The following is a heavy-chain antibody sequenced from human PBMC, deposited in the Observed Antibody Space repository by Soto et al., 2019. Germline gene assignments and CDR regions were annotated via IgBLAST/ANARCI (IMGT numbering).Heavy chain of an antibody. CDR2: INHSGST. D-gene: IGHD6-19*01. J-gene: IGHJ4*02. V-gene: IGHV4-34*01. CDR1: GGSFSGYY. Sequence: SETLSLTCAVYGGSFSGYYWSWIRQPPGKGLEWIGEINHSGSTNYNPSLKSRVTISVDTSKNQFSLKLSSVTAADTAVYYCARGVRSSGWFDYWGQGTLVTVSS. CDR3: ARGVRSSGWFDY.